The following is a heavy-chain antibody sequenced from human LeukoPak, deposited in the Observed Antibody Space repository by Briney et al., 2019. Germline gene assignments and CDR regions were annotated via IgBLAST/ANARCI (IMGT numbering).Heavy chain of an antibody. CDR1: GFTFSSYA. Sequence: GRSLRLSCAASGFTFSSYAMHWVRQAPGKGLEWVAVISYDGSNKYYADSVKGRFTISRDNSKNTLYLQMNSLRAEDTAVYYCARDALRYCSGGSCYFFQHWGQGTLVTVSS. V-gene: IGHV3-30*04. D-gene: IGHD2-15*01. CDR3: ARDALRYCSGGSCYFFQH. CDR2: ISYDGSNK. J-gene: IGHJ1*01.